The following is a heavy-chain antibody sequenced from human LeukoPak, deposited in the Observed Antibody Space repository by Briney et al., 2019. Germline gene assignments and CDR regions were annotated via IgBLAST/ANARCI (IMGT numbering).Heavy chain of an antibody. D-gene: IGHD3-3*01. CDR1: GGSFSGYY. CDR2: INHSGST. J-gene: IGHJ4*02. V-gene: IGHV4-34*01. CDR3: ARGVFVAHSDFWSGYSTGPLFDY. Sequence: SETLSLTCAVYGGSFSGYYWSWIRQPPGKGLEWIGEINHSGSTNYNPSLKSRVTISVDTSKNQFSLKLSSVTAADTAVYYCARGVFVAHSDFWSGYSTGPLFDYWGQGTLVTVSS.